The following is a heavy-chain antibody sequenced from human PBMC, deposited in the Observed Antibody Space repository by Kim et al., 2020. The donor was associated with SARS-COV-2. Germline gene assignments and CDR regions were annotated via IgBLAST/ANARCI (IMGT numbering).Heavy chain of an antibody. CDR1: GFTFESYS. J-gene: IGHJ4*02. D-gene: IGHD2-21*01. CDR3: AIDTCPVYLSS. V-gene: IGHV3-74*01. Sequence: GGSLRLSCAASGFTFESYSMNWVRQVPGKGLVCISRISNNGATTSYADSVKGRFTVSRDNAMNTLYLQMNSLRAEDTAMYYCAIDTCPVYLSSWGQGLLVTVPS. CDR2: ISNNGATT.